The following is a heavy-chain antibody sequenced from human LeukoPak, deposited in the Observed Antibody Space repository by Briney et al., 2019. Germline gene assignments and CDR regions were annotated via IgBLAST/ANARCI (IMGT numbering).Heavy chain of an antibody. V-gene: IGHV3-48*03. CDR2: ISSSGSTI. J-gene: IGHJ4*02. D-gene: IGHD5-18*01. CDR3: ARGTWIQLWSHLDY. Sequence: HAGGSLRLSCAASGFTFSSYEMNWVRQAPGKGLEGVSYISSSGSTIYYADSVKGRFTISRDNAKNSLYLQMNSLRAEDTAVYYCARGTWIQLWSHLDYWGQGTLVTVSS. CDR1: GFTFSSYE.